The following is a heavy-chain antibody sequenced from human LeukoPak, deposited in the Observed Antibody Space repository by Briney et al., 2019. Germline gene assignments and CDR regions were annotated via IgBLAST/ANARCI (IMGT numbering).Heavy chain of an antibody. D-gene: IGHD2-2*01. J-gene: IGHJ4*02. CDR1: GFTFSSYD. Sequence: GGSLRLSCVASGFTFSSYDMNWVRPAPGKGLEWVSYICYSGSTIYYADSVKGRFTISRDNAKNSLYLQMNSLRDDDTAVYYCARGLAPGGQGTLVTVSS. CDR2: ICYSGSTI. V-gene: IGHV3-48*03. CDR3: ARGLAP.